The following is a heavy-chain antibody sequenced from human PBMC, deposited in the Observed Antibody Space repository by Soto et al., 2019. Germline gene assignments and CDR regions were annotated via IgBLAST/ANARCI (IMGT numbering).Heavy chain of an antibody. CDR2: ISAGGGNT. V-gene: IGHV3-23*01. J-gene: IGHJ5*02. Sequence: EVQLLESGGGLVQPGGSLRLSCAVSGFSFSTYAMSWVRQAPGKGLEWVSGISAGGGNTYYADSGRGRFTISRDTSKDPLYLLIPSLGAEDPAFYCWAKHGEYQRVSWFDPWGQGTLVTVSS. CDR3: AKHGEYQRVSWFDP. CDR1: GFSFSTYA. D-gene: IGHD2-2*01.